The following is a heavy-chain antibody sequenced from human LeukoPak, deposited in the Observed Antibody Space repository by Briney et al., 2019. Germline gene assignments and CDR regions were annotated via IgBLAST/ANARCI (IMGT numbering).Heavy chain of an antibody. V-gene: IGHV1-2*02. D-gene: IGHD2-15*01. Sequence: GASVKVSCKASGYTFTSYAMNWVRQAPGKGLEWLGWINPYSGGTNYAQKFQGRVTMTRDTSISTPYMELSRLRSDDTAVYYCTIRHRYCSGGRCLLFDYWGQGTLVTVSS. CDR1: GYTFTSYA. J-gene: IGHJ4*02. CDR3: TIRHRYCSGGRCLLFDY. CDR2: INPYSGGT.